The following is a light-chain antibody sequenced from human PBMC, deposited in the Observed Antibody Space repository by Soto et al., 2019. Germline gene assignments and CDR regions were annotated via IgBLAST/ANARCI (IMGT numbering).Light chain of an antibody. Sequence: SYELTQPPSVSVAPGKTASITCGGNNIESKSVHWYQQKPGQAPVLVIYYDSDRPSGIPERFSGSNSGNPATLTISSVEAGDEADYYCQVWDTSTDRYVFGAGTKVTVL. J-gene: IGLJ1*01. CDR3: QVWDTSTDRYV. V-gene: IGLV3-21*04. CDR2: YDS. CDR1: NIESKS.